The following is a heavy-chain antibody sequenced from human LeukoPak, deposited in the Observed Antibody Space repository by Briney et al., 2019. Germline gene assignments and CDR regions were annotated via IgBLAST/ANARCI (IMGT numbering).Heavy chain of an antibody. J-gene: IGHJ4*02. V-gene: IGHV3-30-3*01. CDR2: ISYDGSNK. CDR3: AKDISGSGWYYFDY. D-gene: IGHD6-19*01. CDR1: GFTFSSYA. Sequence: PGGSLRLSCAASGFTFSSYAMHWVRQAPGKGLEWVAVISYDGSNKDYADSVKGRFTISRDNAKNSLYLQMNSPRAEDTALYYCAKDISGSGWYYFDYWGQGTLVTVSS.